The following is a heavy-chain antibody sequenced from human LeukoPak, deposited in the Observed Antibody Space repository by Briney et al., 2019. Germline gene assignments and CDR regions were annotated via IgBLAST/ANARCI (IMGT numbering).Heavy chain of an antibody. Sequence: GGSLRLSCAASGFTFSSYWMSWVRQAPGKGLEWVANIKQDGSEKYYVDSVKGRFTISRDNAKNSLYLQMNSLRVDDTAVYYCARGGVAGSEDFWGQGTMVTVSS. J-gene: IGHJ3*01. CDR2: IKQDGSEK. D-gene: IGHD6-19*01. CDR3: ARGGVAGSEDF. V-gene: IGHV3-7*04. CDR1: GFTFSSYW.